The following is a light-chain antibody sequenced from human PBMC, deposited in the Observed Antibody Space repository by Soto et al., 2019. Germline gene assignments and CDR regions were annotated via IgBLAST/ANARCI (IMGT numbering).Light chain of an antibody. CDR3: QQSYSTAWT. J-gene: IGKJ1*01. V-gene: IGKV1-39*01. CDR2: AAS. Sequence: IQMTQSPSSLSASVGDRVTMTCRASQSIGSYVNWYQEKPGEAPKVLIFAASSLQSGVPSRFSGSGSGTDFTLTIGSLQPEDFATYYCQQSYSTAWTFGQGTKVDIK. CDR1: QSIGSY.